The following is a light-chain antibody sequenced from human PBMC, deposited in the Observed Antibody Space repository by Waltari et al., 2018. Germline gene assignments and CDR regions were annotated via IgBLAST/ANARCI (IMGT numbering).Light chain of an antibody. CDR1: QSVSSN. CDR2: GAS. J-gene: IGKJ2*01. CDR3: QQYNNWPYT. V-gene: IGKV3-15*01. Sequence: EIVMTQSPATLSVSPGERATLSSRASQSVSSNLAWYQQKPGQAPRLLIYGASTRATGIPARFSGSGSETEFTLTISSMQSEDFAVYYCQQYNNWPYTFGQGTKLEIK.